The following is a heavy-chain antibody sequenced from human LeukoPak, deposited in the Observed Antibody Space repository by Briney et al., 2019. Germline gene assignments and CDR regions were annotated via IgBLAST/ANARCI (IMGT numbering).Heavy chain of an antibody. J-gene: IGHJ4*02. CDR2: INPNSGGT. V-gene: IGHV1-2*04. Sequence: ASVKVSCKASGYTFTGYYMHWVRQAPGQGLEWMGWINPNSGGTNYAQKFQGWVTMTRDTSISTAYMELSRLRSDDTAVYYCARVDGYIQLWSLDYWGQGTLVTVSS. D-gene: IGHD5-18*01. CDR1: GYTFTGYY. CDR3: ARVDGYIQLWSLDY.